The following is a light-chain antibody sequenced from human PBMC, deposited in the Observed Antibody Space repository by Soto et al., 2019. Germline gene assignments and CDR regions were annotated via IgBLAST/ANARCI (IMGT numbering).Light chain of an antibody. CDR2: AAS. V-gene: IGKV1-39*01. Sequence: DIQMTQSPSSLSASVGDRVTITCRASQSISRYLNWYQQKPGKAPKLLIYAASSLQSGDPSRFSGSGSGTDFTLNNSSLQPEDFASYYCQHSHSTLWTFGQGTKVEIK. J-gene: IGKJ1*01. CDR1: QSISRY. CDR3: QHSHSTLWT.